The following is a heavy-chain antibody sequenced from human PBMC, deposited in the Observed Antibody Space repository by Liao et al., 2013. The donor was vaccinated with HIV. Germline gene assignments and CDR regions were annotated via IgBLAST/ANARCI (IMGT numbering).Heavy chain of an antibody. CDR3: ARSMIRGVPITNFVTRPSPTYNSYFDS. CDR2: ISHFGAT. CDR1: GGSFSGYY. J-gene: IGHJ4*02. Sequence: QVQLQEWGAGLVKPSETLSLTCAVLGGSFSGYYWTWVRQSPGKGLEWIGEISHFGATKYNPSLSSRVTMSVDRSKNQFSVNLSSATAADTGVYYCARSMIRGVPITNFVTRPSPTYNSYFDSWGPGILVTVSS. D-gene: IGHD3-10*01. V-gene: IGHV4-34*01.